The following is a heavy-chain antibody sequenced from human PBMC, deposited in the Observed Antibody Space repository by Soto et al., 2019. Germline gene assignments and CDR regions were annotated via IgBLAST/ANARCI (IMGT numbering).Heavy chain of an antibody. D-gene: IGHD3-10*01. CDR2: IWYDGSNK. V-gene: IGHV3-33*01. J-gene: IGHJ4*02. CDR1: RFTFSSYG. Sequence: QVQLVESGGGVVQPGRSLRLSCAASRFTFSSYGMHWVRQAPGKGLEWVAVIWYDGSNKYYADSVKGRFTISRDNSKNTLYLQMNSLRAEDTAVYYCARDRRTMVRGRGDYWGQGTLVTVSS. CDR3: ARDRRTMVRGRGDY.